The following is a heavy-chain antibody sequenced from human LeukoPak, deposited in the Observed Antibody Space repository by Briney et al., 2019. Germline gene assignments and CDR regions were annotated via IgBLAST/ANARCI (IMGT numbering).Heavy chain of an antibody. V-gene: IGHV1-18*01. CDR1: GYTFTSYG. J-gene: IGHJ4*02. CDR2: ILPDGRDA. Sequence: ASVKVSCKASGYTFTSYGISWARQAPGQGLEWMGWILPDGRDAKYSQKFQDRMTLTTDTSTNTAYMELSSLIPDDTAVYYCSGRYGPGPVWGQGTLISASP. D-gene: IGHD4-17*01. CDR3: SGRYGPGPV.